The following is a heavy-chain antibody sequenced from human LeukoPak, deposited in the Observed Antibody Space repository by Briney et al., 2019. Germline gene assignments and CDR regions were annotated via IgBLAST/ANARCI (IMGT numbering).Heavy chain of an antibody. D-gene: IGHD6-6*01. V-gene: IGHV4-59*11. J-gene: IGHJ6*03. Sequence: SETLPLTCTVSGGPISSHYWSWIRQPPGKGLEWIGYIYYSGSTNYNPSLKSRVTISVDTSKNQFSLKLSSVTAADTAVYYCARSIAARRGYYYYYYMDVWGKGTTVTVSS. CDR3: ARSIAARRGYYYYYYMDV. CDR1: GGPISSHY. CDR2: IYYSGST.